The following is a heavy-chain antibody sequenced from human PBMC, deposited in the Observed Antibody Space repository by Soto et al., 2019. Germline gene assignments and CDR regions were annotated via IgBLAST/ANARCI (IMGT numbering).Heavy chain of an antibody. CDR2: IYPGDSDT. D-gene: IGHD6-13*01. V-gene: IGHV5-51*01. CDR3: ARPTNRGKYYYGMDV. CDR1: GYSFTSYW. Sequence: PGESLKISCKGSGYSFTSYWIGWVRQRPGKGLECMGIIYPGDSDTRYSPSFQGQVTISADKSISTAYLQWSSLKASDTAMYYCARPTNRGKYYYGMDVWGQGTTVTVSS. J-gene: IGHJ6*02.